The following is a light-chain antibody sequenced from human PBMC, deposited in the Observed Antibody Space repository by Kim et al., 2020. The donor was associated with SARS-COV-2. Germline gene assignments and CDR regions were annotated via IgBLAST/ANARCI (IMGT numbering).Light chain of an antibody. Sequence: PGERATLSCRASQSVSSNFLAWYQQRPGQAPRLLIYGASSRATGIPDRFSGSGSGTDFTLTISRLEPEDFAVYYCQQYGSSPRTFGQGTKV. CDR3: QQYGSSPRT. J-gene: IGKJ1*01. CDR1: QSVSSNF. CDR2: GAS. V-gene: IGKV3-20*01.